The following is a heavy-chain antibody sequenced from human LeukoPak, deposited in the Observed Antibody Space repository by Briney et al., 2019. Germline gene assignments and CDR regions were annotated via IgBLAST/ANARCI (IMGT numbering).Heavy chain of an antibody. CDR3: AEAKAVAHPFDY. V-gene: IGHV3-30*02. J-gene: IGHJ4*02. D-gene: IGHD6-19*01. Sequence: GGSLRLSCAASGFTFSSYGMHWVRQAPGKGLEWVAFIRYDGSNKYYADSVKGRFTISRDNSKNTLYLQMNSLRAEDTAVYHCAEAKAVAHPFDYWGQGTLVTVSS. CDR2: IRYDGSNK. CDR1: GFTFSSYG.